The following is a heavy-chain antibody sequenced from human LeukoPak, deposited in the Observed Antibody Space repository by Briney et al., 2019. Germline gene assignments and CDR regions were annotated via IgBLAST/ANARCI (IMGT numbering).Heavy chain of an antibody. Sequence: GGPLRLYCTASDLTFSSYAMGWIRQARGKGLEWVSAISGSGGSTYYADSVKGRFTISRDNSKNTLYLQMNSLRAEDTAVYYCATDRTVTPLWGQGTLVTVSS. CDR2: ISGSGGST. D-gene: IGHD4-17*01. J-gene: IGHJ4*02. V-gene: IGHV3-23*01. CDR3: ATDRTVTPL. CDR1: DLTFSSYA.